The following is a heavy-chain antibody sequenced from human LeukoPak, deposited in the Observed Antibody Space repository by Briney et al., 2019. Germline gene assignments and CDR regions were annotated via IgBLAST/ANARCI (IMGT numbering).Heavy chain of an antibody. CDR2: ISGGGGDT. CDR3: ARGAGGYCSGGSCYSESDC. V-gene: IGHV3-23*01. CDR1: GVTFRRAA. D-gene: IGHD2-15*01. J-gene: IGHJ4*02. Sequence: AGSLTLSCAASGVTFRRAAMSWVRQSPGPGLETVSVISGGGGDTYYADSVKGRCTISRATSQNTLHLQMNSLRAEDTAVYYCARGAGGYCSGGSCYSESDCWGQGTLVSVSS.